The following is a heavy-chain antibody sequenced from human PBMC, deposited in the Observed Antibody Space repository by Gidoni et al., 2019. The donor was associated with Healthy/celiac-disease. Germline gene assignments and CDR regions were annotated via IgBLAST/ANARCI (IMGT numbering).Heavy chain of an antibody. Sequence: VQLVESGGGLVKPGGSLRLSCAASGFTFSTFSMNWVRQTPGKGLEWVSSISSSSTYIYYADSVKGRFTTSRDNAKNSLYLQMNSLRAEDTAVYYCARDWGFGEHFDYWGQGTLVTVSS. V-gene: IGHV3-21*02. CDR2: ISSSSTYI. CDR1: GFTFSTFS. CDR3: ARDWGFGEHFDY. D-gene: IGHD3-10*01. J-gene: IGHJ4*02.